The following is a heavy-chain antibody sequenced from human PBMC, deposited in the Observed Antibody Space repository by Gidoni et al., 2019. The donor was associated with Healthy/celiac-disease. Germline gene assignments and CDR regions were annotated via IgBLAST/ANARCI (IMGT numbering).Heavy chain of an antibody. D-gene: IGHD6-19*01. J-gene: IGHJ5*02. CDR1: GFTFSSYA. CDR3: ARDVLALGGQWLVRFGWFDP. Sequence: QVQLVESGGGVVQPGRSLRLSCAASGFTFSSYAMHWVRQAPGKGLEWVAVISYDGSNKYYADSVKGRFTISRDNSKNTLYLQMNSLRAEDTAVYYCARDVLALGGQWLVRFGWFDPWGQGTLVTVSS. CDR2: ISYDGSNK. V-gene: IGHV3-30-3*01.